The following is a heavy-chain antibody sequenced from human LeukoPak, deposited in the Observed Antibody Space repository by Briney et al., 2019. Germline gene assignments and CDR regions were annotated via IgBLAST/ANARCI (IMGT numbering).Heavy chain of an antibody. CDR1: GFTVSSNY. Sequence: GGSLRLSCAASGFTVSSNYMSWVRQAPGKGLEWVSVIYSGGSTYYADSAKGRFTISRDNSKNTLYLQMNSLRAEDTAVYFCAMVRGVIFDYWGQGALVTVSS. J-gene: IGHJ4*02. D-gene: IGHD3-10*01. CDR2: IYSGGST. CDR3: AMVRGVIFDY. V-gene: IGHV3-66*01.